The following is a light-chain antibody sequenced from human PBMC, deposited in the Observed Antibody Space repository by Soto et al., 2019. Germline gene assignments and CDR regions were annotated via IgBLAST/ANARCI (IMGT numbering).Light chain of an antibody. CDR2: DAS. CDR1: QSISTW. J-gene: IGKJ4*01. Sequence: DIQMTQSPSSLSASVGDRVTITCRASQSISTWLAWYQQKPGKAPKLLIYDASSLESGVPLRFSRSGSGTEFTLTITSLKPEEFASYYCQQYNSYSTVGPGNKGEIK. V-gene: IGKV1-5*01. CDR3: QQYNSYST.